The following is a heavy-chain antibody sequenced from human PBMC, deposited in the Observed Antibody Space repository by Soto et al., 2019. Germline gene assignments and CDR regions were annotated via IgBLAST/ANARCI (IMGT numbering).Heavy chain of an antibody. D-gene: IGHD1-1*01. V-gene: IGHV1-69*13. Sequence: ASVKVSCKASGGTFSSYAISWVRQAPGQGLEWMGGIIPIFGTANYAQKFQGRVTITADESTSTAYMELSSLRSEDTAVYYCARDTGTTEGSFDYWGQGTLVTVSS. CDR1: GGTFSSYA. CDR3: ARDTGTTEGSFDY. J-gene: IGHJ4*02. CDR2: IIPIFGTA.